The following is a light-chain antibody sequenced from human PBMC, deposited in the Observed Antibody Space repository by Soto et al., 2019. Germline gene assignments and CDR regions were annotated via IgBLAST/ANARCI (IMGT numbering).Light chain of an antibody. CDR2: GAS. J-gene: IGKJ1*01. CDR3: QQYYLYPRT. CDR1: QSVSSN. Sequence: EIVMTQSPATLSVSPGERATLSCRASQSVSSNLAWYQQKPGQAPSLLIYGASTRATGTPARFSGSGSGTEFTLTISSLQSEDFATYYCQQYYLYPRTFGQGTKVEIK. V-gene: IGKV3-15*01.